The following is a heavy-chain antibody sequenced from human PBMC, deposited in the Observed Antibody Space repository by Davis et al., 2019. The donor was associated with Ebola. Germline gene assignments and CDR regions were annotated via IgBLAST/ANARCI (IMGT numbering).Heavy chain of an antibody. CDR2: INPNSGGT. CDR3: ARSAFLYNWFDP. V-gene: IGHV1-2*06. Sequence: GESLKISCKASGYTFTSYAMHWVRQAPGQGLEWMGRINPNSGGTNYAQKFQGRVTMTRDTSISTAYMELSRLRSDDTAVYYCARSAFLYNWFDPWGQGTLVTVSS. CDR1: GYTFTSYA. J-gene: IGHJ5*02. D-gene: IGHD3-3*02.